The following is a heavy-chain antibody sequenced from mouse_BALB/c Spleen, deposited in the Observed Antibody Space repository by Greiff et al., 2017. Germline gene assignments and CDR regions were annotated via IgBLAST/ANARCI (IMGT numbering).Heavy chain of an antibody. J-gene: IGHJ2*01. D-gene: IGHD2-14*01. Sequence: EVKLQESGGDLVKPGGSLKLSCAASGFTFSSYGMSWVRQTPDKRLEWVATISSGGSYTYYPDSVKGRFTISRDNAKNTLYLQMSSLKSEDTAMYYCARPPYRDYFDYWGQGTTLTVSS. V-gene: IGHV5-6*01. CDR3: ARPPYRDYFDY. CDR2: ISSGGSYT. CDR1: GFTFSSYG.